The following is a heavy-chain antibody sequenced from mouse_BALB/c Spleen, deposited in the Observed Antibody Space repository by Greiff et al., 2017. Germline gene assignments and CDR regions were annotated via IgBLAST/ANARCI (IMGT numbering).Heavy chain of an antibody. V-gene: IGHV3-6*02. CDR3: ARGSLLLRPYWYFDV. Sequence: ESGPGLVKPSQSLSLTCSVTGYSITSGYYWNWIRQFPGNKLEWMGYISYDGSNNYNPSLKNRISITRDTSKNQFFLKLNSVTTEDTATYYCARGSLLLRPYWYFDVWGAGTTVTVSS. D-gene: IGHD1-1*01. CDR2: ISYDGSN. CDR1: GYSITSGYY. J-gene: IGHJ1*01.